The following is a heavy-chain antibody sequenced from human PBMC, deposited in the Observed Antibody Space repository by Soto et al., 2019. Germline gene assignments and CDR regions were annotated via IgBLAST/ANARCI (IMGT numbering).Heavy chain of an antibody. V-gene: IGHV3-48*01. CDR1: GFTFSSYS. J-gene: IGHJ5*02. CDR2: ISSSSSTI. CDR3: AREGHPLNWFVN. Sequence: GGSLRLSCAASGFTFSSYSMNWVRQAPGKGLEWVSYISSSSSTIYYADSVKGRFTVTRDNAKNSLYLQMNSLRAEDTAVYYCAREGHPLNWFVNWGQGTLVTGSS.